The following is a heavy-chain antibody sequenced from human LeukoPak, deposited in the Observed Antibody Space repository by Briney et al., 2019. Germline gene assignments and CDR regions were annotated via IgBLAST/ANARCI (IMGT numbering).Heavy chain of an antibody. V-gene: IGHV3-30*02. CDR2: ILYDGTNK. Sequence: GGSLRLSCAASGFTFSSFGMHWVRQAPGQGLEWVAFILYDGTNKYYADSVKGRFTISRDNAKNSLYLQMNSLRAEDMALYYCAKAYCSSTSCLYFDYWGQGTLVTVSS. J-gene: IGHJ4*02. D-gene: IGHD2-2*01. CDR1: GFTFSSFG. CDR3: AKAYCSSTSCLYFDY.